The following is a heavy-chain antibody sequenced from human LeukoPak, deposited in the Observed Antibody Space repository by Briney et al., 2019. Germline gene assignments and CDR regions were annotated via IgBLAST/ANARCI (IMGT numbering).Heavy chain of an antibody. Sequence: SETLSLTCTVSGYSISSGYSWGWIRQPPGKGLEWIGCIYHIGSTNYNPSLKSRVTILVDKSKNQFSLKLSSVTAADTAVYYCARVLYYYGSGSYFSMDVWGKGTTVTVSS. CDR1: GYSISSGYS. V-gene: IGHV4-38-2*02. J-gene: IGHJ6*03. D-gene: IGHD3-10*01. CDR2: IYHIGST. CDR3: ARVLYYYGSGSYFSMDV.